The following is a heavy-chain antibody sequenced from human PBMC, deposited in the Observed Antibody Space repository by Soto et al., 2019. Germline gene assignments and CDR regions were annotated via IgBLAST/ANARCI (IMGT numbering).Heavy chain of an antibody. CDR3: ASLGGVIVQQYRSLDD. Sequence: PSETLSLTCTVSGGSISSYYWSWIRQPPGKGLEWIGYIYYSGSTNYNPSLKSRVTISVDTSKNQFSLKLSSVTAADTAVYYCASLGGVIVQQYRSLDDWGQGTLVTVSS. D-gene: IGHD3-16*02. CDR1: GGSISSYY. V-gene: IGHV4-59*01. J-gene: IGHJ4*02. CDR2: IYYSGST.